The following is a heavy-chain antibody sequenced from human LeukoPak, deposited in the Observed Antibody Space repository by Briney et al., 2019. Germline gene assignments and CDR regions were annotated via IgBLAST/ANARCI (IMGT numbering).Heavy chain of an antibody. CDR3: ARETSKKGAHYMDV. J-gene: IGHJ6*03. V-gene: IGHV4-59*01. Sequence: SETLSLTCTVSGGSISSYYRSWIRQPPGKGLEWIGYVYYSGSTNYNPSLKSRVTISVDTSKNQFSLKLSSVTAADTAVYYCARETSKKGAHYMDVWGKGTTVTISS. CDR2: VYYSGST. CDR1: GGSISSYY. D-gene: IGHD3-16*01.